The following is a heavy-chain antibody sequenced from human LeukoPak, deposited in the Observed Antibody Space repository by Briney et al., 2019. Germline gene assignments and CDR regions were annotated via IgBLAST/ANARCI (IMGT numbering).Heavy chain of an antibody. V-gene: IGHV3-48*03. D-gene: IGHD1-26*01. J-gene: IGHJ3*02. CDR1: GFTFSSYE. CDR3: ASGSYYGDAFDI. Sequence: PGGSLRLSCAASGFTFSSYEMNWVRQAPGKGLEWVSYISSSGSTICYADSVKGRFTISRDNAKNSLYLQMNSLRAEDTAVYYCASGSYYGDAFDIWGQGTMVTVSS. CDR2: ISSSGSTI.